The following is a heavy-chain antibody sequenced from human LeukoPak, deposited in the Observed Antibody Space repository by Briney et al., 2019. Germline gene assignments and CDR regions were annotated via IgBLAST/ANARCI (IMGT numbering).Heavy chain of an antibody. CDR2: IIPILGIA. D-gene: IGHD6-13*01. V-gene: IGHV1-69*04. CDR1: GGTFSSYA. Sequence: GSSVKVSCKASGGTFSSYAISWVRQAPGQGLEWMGRIIPILGIANYAQKFQGRVTITADKSSRTAYMELSSLRSEDTAVYYCASGRIAAAKYYYYGMDVWGQGTTVTVSS. J-gene: IGHJ6*02. CDR3: ASGRIAAAKYYYYGMDV.